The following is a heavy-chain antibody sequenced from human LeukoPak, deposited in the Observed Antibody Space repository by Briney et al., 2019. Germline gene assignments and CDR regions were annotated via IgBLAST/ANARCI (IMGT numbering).Heavy chain of an antibody. J-gene: IGHJ6*03. CDR2: IYYSGNT. CDR1: GVSISSSNSY. Sequence: SETLSLTCTVSGVSISSSNSYWGWIRQPPGKGLEWIGSIYYSGNTYYNASLKSRVTISVDTSKNQFSLKLTSVTAADTAVYYCAKGRGWEASYYYYYMDVWGKGTTVTISS. D-gene: IGHD1-26*01. CDR3: AKGRGWEASYYYYYMDV. V-gene: IGHV4-39*01.